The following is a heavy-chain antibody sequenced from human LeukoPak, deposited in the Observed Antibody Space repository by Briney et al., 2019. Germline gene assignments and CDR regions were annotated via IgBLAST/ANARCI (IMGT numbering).Heavy chain of an antibody. CDR2: IGGSDSTI. V-gene: IGHV3-48*01. D-gene: IGHD3-10*01. Sequence: PGGSLRLSCVASGFTFCGYSMDWVRQAPGKGLEWLAYIGGSDSTIFYPDSVRGRFTISRDNVKNSLYLQMNSLRAEDTAVYYCARSSRNYFDHWGQGSLVTVSS. CDR3: ARSSRNYFDH. J-gene: IGHJ4*02. CDR1: GFTFCGYS.